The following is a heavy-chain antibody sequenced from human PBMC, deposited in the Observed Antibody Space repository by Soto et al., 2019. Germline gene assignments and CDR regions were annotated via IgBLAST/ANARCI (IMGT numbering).Heavy chain of an antibody. CDR1: GFIFGSYA. CDR2: ISGSGDFT. Sequence: PGESLKISCATSGFIFGSYAMNWVRQAPGKGLEWVSVISGSGDFTDYTDSVKGRFTISRDNSRQTLYLQMNSLRPEDTAVYYCAKKGGSSAYYSPMGYWGQGTLVTVSS. J-gene: IGHJ4*02. CDR3: AKKGGSSAYYSPMGY. D-gene: IGHD3-22*01. V-gene: IGHV3-23*01.